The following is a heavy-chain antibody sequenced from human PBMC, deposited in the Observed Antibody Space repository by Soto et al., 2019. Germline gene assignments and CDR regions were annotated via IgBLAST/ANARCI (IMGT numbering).Heavy chain of an antibody. D-gene: IGHD3-10*01. CDR1: GGSISSGDYY. CDR3: TKGAGSGSHYAFDF. Sequence: LSLTCTVSGGSISSGDYYWSWIRQPPGKGLEWIGYIYYSGSTYYNPSLKSRVTISVDTSKNQFSLELNSVTAADTAVYFCTKGAGSGSHYAFDFWGQGTQVTVS. V-gene: IGHV4-30-4*03. CDR2: IYYSGST. J-gene: IGHJ4*02.